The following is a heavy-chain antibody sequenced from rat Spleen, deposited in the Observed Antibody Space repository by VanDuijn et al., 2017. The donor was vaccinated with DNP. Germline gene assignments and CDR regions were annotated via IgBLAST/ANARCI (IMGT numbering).Heavy chain of an antibody. CDR2: ISNTGGT. CDR3: ARSGFDY. D-gene: IGHD1-4*01. V-gene: IGHV2-41*01. J-gene: IGHJ2*01. CDR1: GFSLTSYT. Sequence: QVQLKGSGPGLVQPSQTLSLTCTVAGFSLTSYTVHWVRQPPGKGLEWMGVISNTGGTRYNSALKTRLSISKDTSKSQVFLKMNNLQTEDTAMYFCARSGFDYWGQGVMVTVSS.